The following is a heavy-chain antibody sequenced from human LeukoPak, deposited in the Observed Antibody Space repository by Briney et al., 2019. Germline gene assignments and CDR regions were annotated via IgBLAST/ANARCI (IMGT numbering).Heavy chain of an antibody. Sequence: PSETLALTCTVSGVSISRYYWSWIRQPPGKGLEWIGYIYYSGSTKYNPSLKSRVSISVDTSKNQFSLKLSSVTAADTAVYYCARGAGAGYNLQPFDYWGQGTLVTVSS. D-gene: IGHD5-24*01. CDR2: IYYSGST. J-gene: IGHJ4*02. CDR1: GVSISRYY. CDR3: ARGAGAGYNLQPFDY. V-gene: IGHV4-59*08.